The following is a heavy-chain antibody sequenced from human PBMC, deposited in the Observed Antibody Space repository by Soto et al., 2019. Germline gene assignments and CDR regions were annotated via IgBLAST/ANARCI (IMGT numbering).Heavy chain of an antibody. CDR2: INHSGIT. V-gene: IGHV4-34*01. D-gene: IGHD4-4*01. CDR1: GGSFSGYY. J-gene: IGHJ5*02. CDR3: ARGPYIRWFAP. Sequence: QVQLQQWGAGLLKPSETMSLTCAVYGGSFSGYYWSWIRQPPGKGLEWIGDINHSGITNYNPSLKSRVTISVDTSKNQFSLKLSSVTSAATAVYYCARGPYIRWFAPWGQGTMVTVSS.